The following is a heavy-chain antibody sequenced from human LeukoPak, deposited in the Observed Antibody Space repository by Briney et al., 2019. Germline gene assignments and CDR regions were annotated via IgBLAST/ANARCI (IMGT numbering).Heavy chain of an antibody. CDR3: AKDGARGAAIKGDYGDYAGHFDY. J-gene: IGHJ4*02. CDR1: GFTFSSYA. D-gene: IGHD4-17*01. V-gene: IGHV3-30*04. CDR2: ISYDGSNK. Sequence: QPGGSLRLSCAASGFTFSSYAMHWVRQAPGKGLEWVAVISYDGSNKYYADSVKGRFTISRDNSENTLYLQMNSLRAEDTAVYYCAKDGARGAAIKGDYGDYAGHFDYWGQGTLVTVSS.